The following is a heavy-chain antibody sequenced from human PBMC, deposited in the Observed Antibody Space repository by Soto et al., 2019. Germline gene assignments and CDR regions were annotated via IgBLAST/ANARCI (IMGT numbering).Heavy chain of an antibody. D-gene: IGHD3-10*01. CDR2: IIPIFGTA. CDR3: ARAFGGYYYYYGLEG. CDR1: GGTFSSYA. V-gene: IGHV1-69*05. J-gene: IGHJ6*02. Sequence: SVNVSCTSSGGTFSSYAISWVRQAPGQGLEWMGGIIPIFGTANYAQKFQGRVTITTDESTSTAYMELSSLRSEDTAVYYCARAFGGYYYYYGLEGWCQGNTFTVPS.